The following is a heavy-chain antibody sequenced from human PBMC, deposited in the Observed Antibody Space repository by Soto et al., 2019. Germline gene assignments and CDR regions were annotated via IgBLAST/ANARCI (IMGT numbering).Heavy chain of an antibody. D-gene: IGHD3-16*02. CDR3: ARHARYRGPFDY. Sequence: EVQLEESGGGLVQPGGSLRLSCAASGFSFSSYWMSWVRQAPGKGPEWVAIVSSDGRDKTYADSVKGRFTISRDNAENSLFLQMNSLRADDTAVYYCARHARYRGPFDYWGQGAPVTVSS. CDR1: GFSFSSYW. V-gene: IGHV3-7*01. CDR2: VSSDGRDK. J-gene: IGHJ4*02.